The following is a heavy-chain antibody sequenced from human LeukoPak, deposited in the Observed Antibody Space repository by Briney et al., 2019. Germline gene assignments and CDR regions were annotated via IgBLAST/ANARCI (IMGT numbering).Heavy chain of an antibody. D-gene: IGHD6-13*01. J-gene: IGHJ3*02. Sequence: GRSLRLSCTPSGGTFGDYAMSWVRQAPGKGLECVGFITSKAYGGTAEYTASVKGRFTISRDDSKSLAYLQMNSLKTEDTAVYYCTRDREAAAGINALDIWGQGTMVTVSS. CDR1: GGTFGDYA. V-gene: IGHV3-49*04. CDR2: ITSKAYGGTA. CDR3: TRDREAAAGINALDI.